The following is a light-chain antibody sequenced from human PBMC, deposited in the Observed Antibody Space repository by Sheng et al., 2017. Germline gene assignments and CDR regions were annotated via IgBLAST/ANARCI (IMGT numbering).Light chain of an antibody. J-gene: IGKJ2*01. V-gene: IGKV1-5*03. Sequence: DIHMTQSPSTLSASVGDRVTITCRASQSIKNWLAWYQQKPGKAPKLLIYKASTLETGVPSKFSGSGSGTEFTLTISSLQPDDIATFYCHQYDSYPYTFGQGTKLEIK. CDR2: KAS. CDR1: QSIKNW. CDR3: HQYDSYPYT.